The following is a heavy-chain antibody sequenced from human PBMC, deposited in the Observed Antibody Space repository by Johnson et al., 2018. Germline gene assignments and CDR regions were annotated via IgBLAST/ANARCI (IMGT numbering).Heavy chain of an antibody. CDR2: ISWNSGSI. CDR1: GFTFDDYA. Sequence: VQLVESGGGLVQPGGSLRLSCAASGFTFDDYAMHWVRQAPGKGLEWVSGISWNSGSIGYADSVKGRFTISRDNAKNSLYLQMNSLRAGDTALYYCARAQLGYYYMDVWGKGTTVTVSS. J-gene: IGHJ6*03. CDR3: ARAQLGYYYMDV. V-gene: IGHV3-9*01. D-gene: IGHD5-24*01.